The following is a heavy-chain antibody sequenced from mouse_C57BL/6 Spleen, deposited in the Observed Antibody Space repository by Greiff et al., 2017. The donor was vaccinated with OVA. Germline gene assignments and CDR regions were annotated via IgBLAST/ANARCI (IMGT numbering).Heavy chain of an antibody. CDR2: ISSGSSTI. D-gene: IGHD2-1*01. CDR3: ARRDGNSTYFDY. V-gene: IGHV5-17*01. J-gene: IGHJ2*01. Sequence: EVKLVESGGGLVKPGGSLKLSCAASGFTFSDYGMHWVRQAPEKGLAWVAYISSGSSTIYYADTVKGRFTISRDNAKNTLFLQMTILRSEDTAMYYCARRDGNSTYFDYWGQGTTLTVSS. CDR1: GFTFSDYG.